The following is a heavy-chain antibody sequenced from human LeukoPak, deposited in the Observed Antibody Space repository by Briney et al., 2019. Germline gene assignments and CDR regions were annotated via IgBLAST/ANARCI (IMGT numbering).Heavy chain of an antibody. J-gene: IGHJ3*02. Sequence: GGSLRLSCAASGFTFDDYGMSWVRKAPGKGLEWVSGINWNGGSTGYADSVKGRFTISRDNAKNSLYLQMNSLRAEDTALYYCARSIVVVTATRGAFDIWGQGTMVTVSS. CDR1: GFTFDDYG. CDR2: INWNGGST. V-gene: IGHV3-20*04. D-gene: IGHD2-21*02. CDR3: ARSIVVVTATRGAFDI.